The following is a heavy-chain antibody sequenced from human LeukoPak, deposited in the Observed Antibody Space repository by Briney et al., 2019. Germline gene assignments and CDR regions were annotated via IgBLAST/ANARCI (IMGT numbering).Heavy chain of an antibody. CDR3: AKDHGAAVVPRRLDY. CDR2: IYYSGGNT. V-gene: IGHV3-23*01. J-gene: IGHJ4*02. CDR1: GFSFSNYA. Sequence: GGSLRLSCAASGFSFSNYAMSWVRQAPGKGLEWVSTIYYSGGNTYSADSVKGRFTISRDNSRNMVYLQMNSLRDEDTAVYYCAKDHGAAVVPRRLDYWGQGTLVTVSS. D-gene: IGHD2-2*01.